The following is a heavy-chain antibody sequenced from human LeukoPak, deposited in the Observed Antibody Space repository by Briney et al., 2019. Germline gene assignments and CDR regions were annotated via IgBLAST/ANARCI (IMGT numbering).Heavy chain of an antibody. Sequence: GGCLRLSCAASVFTFSSYEMNWVRQAPGKGLEWVSYISSSGSTIYYADSVKGRFTISRDNAKNSLYLQMNSLRAEDTAVYYCARDNYDSSGYYFDWGQGTLVTVSS. V-gene: IGHV3-48*03. CDR1: VFTFSSYE. J-gene: IGHJ4*02. CDR2: ISSSGSTI. D-gene: IGHD3-22*01. CDR3: ARDNYDSSGYYFD.